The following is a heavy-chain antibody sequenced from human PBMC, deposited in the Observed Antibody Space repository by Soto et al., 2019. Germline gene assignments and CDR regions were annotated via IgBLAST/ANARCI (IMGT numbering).Heavy chain of an antibody. Sequence: QLQLQESGPGLVKPSETLSLTCTVAGGSISSAPSYWAWIRQPPGKGLEWIGHVFYDGRTTYSPSLGSRVSISADTSKNQFSLRLNSVTAADAAVYFCVAFRSSTIFSHWGQGTLVTVSS. CDR3: VAFRSSTIFSH. D-gene: IGHD3-10*02. V-gene: IGHV4-39*01. CDR1: GGSISSAPSY. J-gene: IGHJ4*02. CDR2: VFYDGRT.